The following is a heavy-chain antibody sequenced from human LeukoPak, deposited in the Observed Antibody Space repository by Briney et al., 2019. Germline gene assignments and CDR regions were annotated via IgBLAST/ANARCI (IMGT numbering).Heavy chain of an antibody. V-gene: IGHV3-23*01. D-gene: IGHD7-27*01. CDR2: ISGSGGST. CDR3: AKSNELGLGDWFDP. Sequence: GGSLRLSCAASGFTFSSYAVSWVRQAPGKGLEWVSAISGSGGSTYYADSVKGRFTTSRDNSKNTLYLQMNSLRAEDTAVYYCAKSNELGLGDWFDPWGQGTLVTVSS. CDR1: GFTFSSYA. J-gene: IGHJ5*02.